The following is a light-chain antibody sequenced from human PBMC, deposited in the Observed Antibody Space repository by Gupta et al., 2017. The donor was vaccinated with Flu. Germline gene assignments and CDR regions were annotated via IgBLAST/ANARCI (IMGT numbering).Light chain of an antibody. CDR2: GAS. V-gene: IGKV3-20*01. J-gene: IGKJ2*01. CDR1: RSIDSSY. Sequence: EVVLAQSPGTVSLSPGERVTLSCRASRSIDSSYLAWYQQKPGQAPRLLIYGASRRATGIADRFSGSGSGTDFTLTINSLEPEDFAVYDCQQYARSPYTFGQGTKVEI. CDR3: QQYARSPYT.